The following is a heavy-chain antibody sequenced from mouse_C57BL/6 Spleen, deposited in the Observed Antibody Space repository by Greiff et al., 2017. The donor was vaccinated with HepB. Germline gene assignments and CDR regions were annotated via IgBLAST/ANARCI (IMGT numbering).Heavy chain of an antibody. J-gene: IGHJ3*01. V-gene: IGHV1-64*01. Sequence: QVQLQQPGAELVKPGASVKLSCKASSYTFTSYWMHWVKQRPGQGLEWIGMIHPNSGSTNYNEKFKSKATLTVDKSSSTAYMQLSSLTSEDSAVYYCARAGDYVPFAYWGQGTLVTVSA. CDR1: SYTFTSYW. CDR3: ARAGDYVPFAY. D-gene: IGHD2-4*01. CDR2: IHPNSGST.